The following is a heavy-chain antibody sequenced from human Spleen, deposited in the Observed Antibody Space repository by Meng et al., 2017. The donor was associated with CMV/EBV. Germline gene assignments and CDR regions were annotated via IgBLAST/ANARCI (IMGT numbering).Heavy chain of an antibody. CDR3: ARAAPHSSSWYTYLDY. CDR1: GGTFSSYA. Sequence: SGGTFSSYAISWVRQAPGQGLEWTGGIISIFGTANYAQKFQGRVTITTDESTSTAYMELSSLRSEDTAVYYCARAAPHSSSWYTYLDYWGQGTLVTVSS. D-gene: IGHD6-13*01. CDR2: IISIFGTA. J-gene: IGHJ4*02. V-gene: IGHV1-69*05.